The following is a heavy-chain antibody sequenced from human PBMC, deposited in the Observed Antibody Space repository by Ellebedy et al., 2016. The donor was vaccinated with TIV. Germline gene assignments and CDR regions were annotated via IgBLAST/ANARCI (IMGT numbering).Heavy chain of an antibody. D-gene: IGHD6-19*01. CDR1: GAPSGNYF. V-gene: IGHV4-34*01. J-gene: IGHJ4*02. Sequence: SETLSLTXAVSGAPSGNYFWSWIRQPPGKGLEWIGEATHTGGTNYNPSLVSRVTMSLDTSENQFSLKLNSVNVADTAVYYCARGFPAAWELAGAWGQGTLVTVSA. CDR3: ARGFPAAWELAGA. CDR2: ATHTGGT.